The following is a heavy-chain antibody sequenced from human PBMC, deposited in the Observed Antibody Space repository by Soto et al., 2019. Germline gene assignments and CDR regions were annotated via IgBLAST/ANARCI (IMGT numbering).Heavy chain of an antibody. V-gene: IGHV4-30-2*01. J-gene: IGHJ5*02. Sequence: SSETLSLTCAVSGGSISSGGYSWTWIRQPPGKGLEWIGYIYHSGSTYYNPSLKSRVTISVDRSKNQFSLKLSSVTAADTAVYYCARYLHSDGVTLYNWFDPWGQGTLVTVSS. CDR1: GGSISSGGYS. D-gene: IGHD4-17*01. CDR3: ARYLHSDGVTLYNWFDP. CDR2: IYHSGST.